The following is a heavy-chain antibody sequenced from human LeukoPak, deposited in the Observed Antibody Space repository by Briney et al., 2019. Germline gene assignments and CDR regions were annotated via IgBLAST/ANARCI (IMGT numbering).Heavy chain of an antibody. Sequence: PGGSLRLSCAASGFTFSSYGMHWVRQAPGKGLEWVAVIWYDGSNKYYADSVKGRFTISRDNSKNTLYLQMNSLRAEDTAVYYCAKDRGNCYGSGSYYNAFDYWGQGTLVTVSS. CDR3: AKDRGNCYGSGSYYNAFDY. CDR1: GFTFSSYG. J-gene: IGHJ4*02. D-gene: IGHD3-10*01. CDR2: IWYDGSNK. V-gene: IGHV3-33*06.